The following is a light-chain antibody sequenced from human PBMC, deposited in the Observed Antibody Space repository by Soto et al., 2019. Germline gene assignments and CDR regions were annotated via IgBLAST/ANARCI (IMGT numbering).Light chain of an antibody. CDR3: MQSTQLPPT. CDR2: EVS. Sequence: DVVMTQTPLSLSVTPGQPASISCKSSQSLLHITGETFLFWYLQKPGQSPQLLIYEVSTRVSGVPDRFSGSGSGTDFTLEISRVETDDVGIYYSMQSTQLPPTFRQRTRLGIK. CDR1: QSLLHITGETF. V-gene: IGKV2D-29*02. J-gene: IGKJ5*01.